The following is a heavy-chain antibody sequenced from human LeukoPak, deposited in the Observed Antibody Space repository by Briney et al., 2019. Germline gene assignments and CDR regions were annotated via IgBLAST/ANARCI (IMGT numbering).Heavy chain of an antibody. D-gene: IGHD6-13*01. CDR3: ARDYIAAAGTRADY. J-gene: IGHJ4*02. CDR1: GFTFSSYA. CDR2: ISYDGSNK. Sequence: PGGSLRLSCAASGFTFSSYAMHWVRQAPGKGLEWVAVISYDGSNKYYADSVKGRFTISRDNSKNTLYLQMNSLRAEDTAVYYCARDYIAAAGTRADYWGQGTLVTVSS. V-gene: IGHV3-30-3*01.